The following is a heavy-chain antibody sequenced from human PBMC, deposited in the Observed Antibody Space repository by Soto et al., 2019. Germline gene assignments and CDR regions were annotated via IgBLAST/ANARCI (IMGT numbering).Heavy chain of an antibody. V-gene: IGHV3-7*03. CDR1: GFTFSSYW. D-gene: IGHD2-15*01. J-gene: IGHJ4*02. Sequence: GGSLRLSCAASGFTFSSYWMSWVRQAPGKGLEWVANIKQDGSEKYYVDSVKGRFTISRDNAKNSLYLQMNGLRAEDTAVYYCAKVAPEDFYFDYWGQGTLVTVSS. CDR3: AKVAPEDFYFDY. CDR2: IKQDGSEK.